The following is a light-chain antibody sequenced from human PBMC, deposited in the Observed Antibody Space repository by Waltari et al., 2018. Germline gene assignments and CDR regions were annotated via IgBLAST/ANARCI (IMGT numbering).Light chain of an antibody. Sequence: QSVLTQPPSASGTPGQRVTISCSGSSSNIGSNPVTWYQQLPGTAPKLLTYSNNQRPSGVPDRCSGSKSGTSASLAISGLQSEDEADYYCAAWDDSLNGWVFGGGTKLTVL. J-gene: IGLJ3*02. V-gene: IGLV1-44*01. CDR3: AAWDDSLNGWV. CDR1: SSNIGSNP. CDR2: SNN.